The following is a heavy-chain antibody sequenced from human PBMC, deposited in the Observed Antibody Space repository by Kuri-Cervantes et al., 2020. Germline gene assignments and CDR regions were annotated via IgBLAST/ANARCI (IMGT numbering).Heavy chain of an antibody. V-gene: IGHV3-30-3*01. D-gene: IGHD3-3*01. CDR2: ISYDGSNK. CDR1: GFTFSSYA. CDR3: ARDRIGERSRSYYFDY. Sequence: GESLKISCAASGFTFSSYAMHWVRQAPGKGLEWVAVISYDGSNKYYADSVKGRFTISRDNSKNTLYLQMNSLRAEDTAVYYCARDRIGERSRSYYFDYWGQGTLVTVSS. J-gene: IGHJ4*02.